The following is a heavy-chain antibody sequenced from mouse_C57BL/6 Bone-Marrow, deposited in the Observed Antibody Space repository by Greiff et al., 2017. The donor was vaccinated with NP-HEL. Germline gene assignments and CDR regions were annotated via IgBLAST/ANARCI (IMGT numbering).Heavy chain of an antibody. Sequence: QVQLQQSGAELVRPGASVKLSCKASGYTFTDYYINWVKQRPGQGLEWIARIYPGSGNTYYNEKFKGKATLTAEKSSSTAYMQLSSLTSEDSAVYFCARGIERRYFDYWGQGTTLTVSS. CDR2: IYPGSGNT. J-gene: IGHJ2*01. CDR1: GYTFTDYY. CDR3: ARGIERRYFDY. V-gene: IGHV1-76*01.